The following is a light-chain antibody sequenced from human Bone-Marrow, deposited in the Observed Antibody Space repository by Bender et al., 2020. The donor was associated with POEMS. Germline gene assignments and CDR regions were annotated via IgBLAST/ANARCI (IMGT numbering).Light chain of an antibody. CDR1: SSDVGAYTY. J-gene: IGLJ3*02. V-gene: IGLV2-14*03. CDR2: DVN. Sequence: QSALTQPASVSGSPGQSITISCTGTSSDVGAYTYVSWYQQHPGKAPNLMIYDVNDRPSGFSNRISGSKSGNTASLTISGLQAEDEADYYCSSYAGSTTPVVFGGGTKLTVL. CDR3: SSYAGSTTPVV.